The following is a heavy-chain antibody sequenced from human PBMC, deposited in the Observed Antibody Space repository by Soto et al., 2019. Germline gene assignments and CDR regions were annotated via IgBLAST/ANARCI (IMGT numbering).Heavy chain of an antibody. CDR3: ARVRDYSSSSLDY. CDR2: INPNSGGT. Sequence: QVQVVQSGAEVKKPGASVKVSCKASGYTFTDYYVCWVRQAPGQGLEWMGWINPNSGGTNYAQKVQSRVTMTSDTSISTASLDLSGLTSADAAVYFCARVRDYSSSSLDYWGQGTLVTVSS. J-gene: IGHJ4*02. V-gene: IGHV1-2*02. CDR1: GYTFTDYY. D-gene: IGHD6-6*01.